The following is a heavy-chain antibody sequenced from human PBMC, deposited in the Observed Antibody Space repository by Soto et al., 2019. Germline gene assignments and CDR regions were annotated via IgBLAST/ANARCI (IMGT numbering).Heavy chain of an antibody. D-gene: IGHD5-18*01. CDR3: AKPSGYSYDGYSGYYYYGMDV. J-gene: IGHJ6*02. CDR1: GFTFSSYA. V-gene: IGHV3-23*01. Sequence: GGSLRLSCAASGFTFSSYAMSWVRQAPGKGLEWVSAISGSGGSTYYADSVKGRFTISRDNSKNTLYLQMNSLRAEDTAVYYCAKPSGYSYDGYSGYYYYGMDVWGQGTTVTVSS. CDR2: ISGSGGST.